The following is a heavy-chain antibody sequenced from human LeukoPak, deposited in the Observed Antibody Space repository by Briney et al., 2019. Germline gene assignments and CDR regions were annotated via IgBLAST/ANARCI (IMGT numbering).Heavy chain of an antibody. Sequence: SETLSLTCTVSGYSISSGYYWGWIRQPPGKGLDWIGSIYYSGTTFYNPSLKSRVTISVDTSKNQFSLKLSSLTAADTAVYYCARASPRFSSVWYSDYFDYWGQGTLVTVSS. D-gene: IGHD6-13*01. CDR2: IYYSGTT. J-gene: IGHJ4*02. V-gene: IGHV4-38-2*02. CDR1: GYSISSGYY. CDR3: ARASPRFSSVWYSDYFDY.